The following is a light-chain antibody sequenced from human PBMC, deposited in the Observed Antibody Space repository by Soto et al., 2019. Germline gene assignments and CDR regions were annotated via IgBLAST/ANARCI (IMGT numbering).Light chain of an antibody. CDR1: QSISTW. CDR3: QQYKSDPRFT. CDR2: DAS. Sequence: GDRVTITCRASQSISTWLAWYQRKPGKAPKLLIYDASSLETGVPSRFSGSGSGTEFTLTISSLQPDDFAIYYCQQYKSDPRFTFGPGTKVDI. J-gene: IGKJ3*01. V-gene: IGKV1-5*01.